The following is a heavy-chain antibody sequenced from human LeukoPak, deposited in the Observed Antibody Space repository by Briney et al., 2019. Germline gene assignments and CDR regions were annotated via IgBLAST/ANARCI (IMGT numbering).Heavy chain of an antibody. Sequence: GGSLRLSCAASRFTFSTSWMHWVRQAPGKGLEWVANIKQDGSEKYYVDSVKGRFTISRDNAKNSLYLQMNSLRVEDTAVYYCVSFSSPGWGQGTLVTVSS. CDR2: IKQDGSEK. CDR3: VSFSSPG. D-gene: IGHD6-6*01. J-gene: IGHJ4*02. CDR1: RFTFSTSW. V-gene: IGHV3-7*01.